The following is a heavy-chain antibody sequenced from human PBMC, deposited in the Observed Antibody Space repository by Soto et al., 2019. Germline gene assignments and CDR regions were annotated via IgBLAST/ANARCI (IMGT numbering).Heavy chain of an antibody. D-gene: IGHD6-13*01. CDR2: ISGSGGST. V-gene: IGHV3-23*01. CDR1: GFTFSSYA. Sequence: PGGSLRLSCAASGFTFSSYAMSWVRQAPGKGLEWVPAISGSGGSTYYADSVKGRFTISRDNSKNTLYLQMNGLRAEDTAVYYCAKDQPAAGLPLPYYYYGMDVWGQGTTVTVSS. CDR3: AKDQPAAGLPLPYYYYGMDV. J-gene: IGHJ6*02.